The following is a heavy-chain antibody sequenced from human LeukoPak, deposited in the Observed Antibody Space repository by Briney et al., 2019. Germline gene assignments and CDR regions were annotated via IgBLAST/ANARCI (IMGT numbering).Heavy chain of an antibody. D-gene: IGHD3-22*01. V-gene: IGHV3-23*01. Sequence: GGSLRLSCAASGFTFSSYAMSWVRQAPGKGLEWVSAISGSGGSTYYADSVKGRFTISRDNSKNTLYLQMNSLRAEDTAVYYCAKESQVITMIVVVVQSHFDYWGQGTLVTVSS. CDR2: ISGSGGST. CDR3: AKESQVITMIVVVVQSHFDY. CDR1: GFTFSSYA. J-gene: IGHJ4*02.